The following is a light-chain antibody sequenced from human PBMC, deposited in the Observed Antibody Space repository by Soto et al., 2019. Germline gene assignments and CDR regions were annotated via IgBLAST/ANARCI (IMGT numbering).Light chain of an antibody. V-gene: IGKV1-39*01. J-gene: IGKJ4*01. CDR3: LQSYSTASLT. CDR2: AVS. Sequence: DIQMTQSPSSLSASVGDRVTITYRASQSISSYLNWYQQKPGKAPKLLIYAVSSLQSGVPARFSGSGSVIDFTVSISSLQPEDFATFYCLQSYSTASLTFGGGTKVEFK. CDR1: QSISSY.